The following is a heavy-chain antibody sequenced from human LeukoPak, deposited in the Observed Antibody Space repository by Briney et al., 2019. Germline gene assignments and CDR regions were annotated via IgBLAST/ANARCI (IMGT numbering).Heavy chain of an antibody. CDR1: GFTFSSYS. V-gene: IGHV3-48*04. CDR2: ISSSSSTI. J-gene: IGHJ4*02. D-gene: IGHD5-24*01. CDR3: ARDGRMATTDTEQFDY. Sequence: GGSLRLSCAASGFTFSSYSMNWVRQAQGKGLEWVSYISSSSSTIYYADSVKGRFTISRDNAKNSLYLQMNSLRAEDTAVYYCARDGRMATTDTEQFDYWGQGTLVTVSS.